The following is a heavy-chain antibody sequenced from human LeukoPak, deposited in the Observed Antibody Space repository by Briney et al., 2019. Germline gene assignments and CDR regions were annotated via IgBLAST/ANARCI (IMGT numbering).Heavy chain of an antibody. Sequence: PGGSLRLSCAASGFTFSSYGMHWVRQAPGKGLEWVASIRYDGSNKYYADSVKGRFTISRDNPKNKLYLQMNSLRDEDTAVYYCAXLXTTXTFYYYYYGMDVWGQGTTVTVSS. CDR1: GFTFSSYG. V-gene: IGHV3-30*02. CDR2: IRYDGSNK. CDR3: AXLXTTXTFYYYYYGMDV. D-gene: IGHD4-17*01. J-gene: IGHJ6*02.